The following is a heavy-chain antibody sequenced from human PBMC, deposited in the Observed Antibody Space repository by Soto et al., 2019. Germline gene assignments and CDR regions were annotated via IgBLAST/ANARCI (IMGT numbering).Heavy chain of an antibody. CDR3: AREGYGGDYYYYSGMDV. D-gene: IGHD5-12*01. CDR2: IYYSGST. J-gene: IGHJ6*02. V-gene: IGHV4-59*01. Sequence: SETLSLTCTVSGGSISDFYWSWIRHPPGKGLEWIGYIYYSGSTNYNPSLKSRVTISVDMSKSQFSLKLSSVTAADTAVYYCAREGYGGDYYYYSGMDVWGQGTTVTVSS. CDR1: GGSISDFY.